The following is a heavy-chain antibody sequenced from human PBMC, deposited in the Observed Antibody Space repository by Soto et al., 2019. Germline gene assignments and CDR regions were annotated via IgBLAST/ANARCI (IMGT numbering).Heavy chain of an antibody. D-gene: IGHD2-15*01. J-gene: IGHJ4*02. Sequence: SDTLSLTCTVSGGSISSYYWSWIRQPPGKGLEWIGYIYYSGSTNYNPSLKSRVTISVDTSKNQFSLKLRSVTAADTAVYYCARKGVADRSYYFDYWGQGTLVTVSS. CDR2: IYYSGST. CDR3: ARKGVADRSYYFDY. V-gene: IGHV4-59*01. CDR1: GGSISSYY.